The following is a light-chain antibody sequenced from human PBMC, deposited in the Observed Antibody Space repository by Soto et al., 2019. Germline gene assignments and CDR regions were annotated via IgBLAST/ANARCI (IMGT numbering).Light chain of an antibody. Sequence: QSALTQPASVSGSLGQSITISCSGTSSDVGAYNYVSWYQQYTGKAPKLMIYHVTDRPSGVSNRFSGSKSGNTASLTISGLQAEDAADYYCCSYTTSNTFVFGTGTKLTVL. J-gene: IGLJ1*01. CDR3: CSYTTSNTFV. CDR2: HVT. V-gene: IGLV2-14*01. CDR1: SSDVGAYNY.